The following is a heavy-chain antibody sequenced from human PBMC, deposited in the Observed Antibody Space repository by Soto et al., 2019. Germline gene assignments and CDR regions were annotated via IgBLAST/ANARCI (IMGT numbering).Heavy chain of an antibody. D-gene: IGHD5-18*01. CDR2: INSNGSSI. Sequence: GGSLRLSCAASGFTFSSYSMNWVRQAPGKGLEWVSSINSNGSSISYADPVKGRFTISRDNAKNTLYLQMNSLRAEDTAVCYCARGRAEEDTAMVTLIYYYYYMDVWGKGTTVTVSS. V-gene: IGHV3-74*01. J-gene: IGHJ6*03. CDR1: GFTFSSYS. CDR3: ARGRAEEDTAMVTLIYYYYYMDV.